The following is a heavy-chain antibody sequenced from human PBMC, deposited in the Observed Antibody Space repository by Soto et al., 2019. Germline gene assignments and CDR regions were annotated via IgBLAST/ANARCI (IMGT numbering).Heavy chain of an antibody. J-gene: IGHJ4*02. D-gene: IGHD1-26*01. CDR3: AKDGSHNFDY. V-gene: IGHV3-30*18. Sequence: QVQLVESGGGVVQPGRSLRLSCAASGFTFSHYAMHWVRQAPGKGLEWVALMSYDGSNEFYADSVKGRFTISRDNYRNTLYLKMNRLRAEDTAVYYCAKDGSHNFDYWGQGTLVTVSS. CDR2: MSYDGSNE. CDR1: GFTFSHYA.